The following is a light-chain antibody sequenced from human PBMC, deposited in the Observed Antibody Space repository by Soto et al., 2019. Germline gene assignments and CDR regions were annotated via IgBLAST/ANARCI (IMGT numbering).Light chain of an antibody. Sequence: QSALTQPASVSGSPGQSITSSYNGISAALATSNFVSWYQHRPGEAPRLILYDVSHRPSGISNRFSGSKAGDTASLTISGLHLDDEADYYCTSYRRGPRYVFGSGTKVTVL. CDR3: TSYRRGPRYV. CDR2: DVS. J-gene: IGLJ1*01. CDR1: SAALATSNF. V-gene: IGLV2-14*03.